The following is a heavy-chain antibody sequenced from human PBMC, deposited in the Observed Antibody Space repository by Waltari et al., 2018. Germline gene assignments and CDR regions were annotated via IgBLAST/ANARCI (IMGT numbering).Heavy chain of an antibody. CDR1: GFTVSSNY. J-gene: IGHJ4*02. CDR2: IYSGGST. V-gene: IGHV3-53*01. Sequence: EVQLVESGGGLIQPGGSLRLSCAASGFTVSSNYMSWVRQAPGKGLEWVSGIYSGGSTYYADSVKGRFTISRDNSKNTLYLQMNSLRAEDTAVYYCARGFSSSWFYFDYWGQGTLVTVSS. CDR3: ARGFSSSWFYFDY. D-gene: IGHD6-13*01.